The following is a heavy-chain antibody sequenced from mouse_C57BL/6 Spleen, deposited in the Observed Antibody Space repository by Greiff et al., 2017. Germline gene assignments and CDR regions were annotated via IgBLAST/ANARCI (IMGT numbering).Heavy chain of an antibody. Sequence: EVKVEESGGGLVKPGGSLKLSCAASGFTFSSYAMSWVRQTPEKRLEWVATISDGGSYTYYPDNVKGRFTISRDNAKNNLYLQMSHLKSEDTAMYYCARDPPLGFFFDYWGQGTTLTVSS. V-gene: IGHV5-4*01. J-gene: IGHJ2*01. D-gene: IGHD3-3*01. CDR2: ISDGGSYT. CDR1: GFTFSSYA. CDR3: ARDPPLGFFFDY.